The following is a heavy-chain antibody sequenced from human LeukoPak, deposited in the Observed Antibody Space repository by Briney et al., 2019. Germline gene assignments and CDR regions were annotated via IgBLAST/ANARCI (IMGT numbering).Heavy chain of an antibody. CDR1: GGSISSYY. CDR3: ARVVDYYDSSGYIPLFDS. Sequence: PSETLSLTCTVSGGSISSYYWSWIRQPPGKGLEWIGYIYYSGSTNYNPSLKSRVTISADTSKNQFSLKLSSVTAADTAVYYCARVVDYYDSSGYIPLFDSWGQGTLVTVSS. CDR2: IYYSGST. J-gene: IGHJ4*02. V-gene: IGHV4-59*01. D-gene: IGHD3-22*01.